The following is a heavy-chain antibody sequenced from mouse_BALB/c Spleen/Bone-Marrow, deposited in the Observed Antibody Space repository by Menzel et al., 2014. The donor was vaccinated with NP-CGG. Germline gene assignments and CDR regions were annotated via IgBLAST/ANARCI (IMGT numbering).Heavy chain of an antibody. J-gene: IGHJ3*01. CDR2: INPSNGGT. Sequence: EVKLVESGPELVKPGASVKIPCKASGYTFTDYNMDWVKQSHGKSLEWIGDINPSNGGTIYNQKFKGKATLTVDKSSSTAYMELRSLTSEDTAVYYCARDYLFAYWGQGTLVTVSA. CDR1: GYTFTDYN. V-gene: IGHV1-18*01. CDR3: ARDYLFAY. D-gene: IGHD2-4*01.